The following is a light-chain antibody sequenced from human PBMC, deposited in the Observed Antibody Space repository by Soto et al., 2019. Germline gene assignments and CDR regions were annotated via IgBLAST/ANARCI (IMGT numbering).Light chain of an antibody. V-gene: IGLV1-44*01. CDR1: SSNIGTSS. CDR3: AAWADSLNGHV. CDR2: TTN. J-gene: IGLJ1*01. Sequence: QSVLTQPHSASGTPGLRVTISCSGSSSNIGTSSVHWFQQLPGTAPKLLISTTNQRPSGVPERFSGSKSGTSASLAISGLQSDDEADYYCAAWADSLNGHVFGTGTKVTVL.